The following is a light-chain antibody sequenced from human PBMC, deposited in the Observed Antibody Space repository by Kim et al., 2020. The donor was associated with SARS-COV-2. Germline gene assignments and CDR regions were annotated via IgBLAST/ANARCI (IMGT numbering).Light chain of an antibody. CDR1: SLRSYY. Sequence: VALGQTVRITCQGDSLRSYYATWYQQKPGQAPTLVIYGKNNRPSGIPDRFSGSSSGNTASLTITGTQAGDEADYYCNSRDSNNNVLFGGGTRLTVL. CDR3: NSRDSNNNVL. CDR2: GKN. V-gene: IGLV3-19*01. J-gene: IGLJ2*01.